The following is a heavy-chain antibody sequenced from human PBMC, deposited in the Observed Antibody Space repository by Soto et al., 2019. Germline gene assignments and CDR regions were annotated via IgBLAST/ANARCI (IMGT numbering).Heavy chain of an antibody. CDR2: INPHGGST. CDR3: ARSSGGNFGIIIEGTNWFAH. D-gene: IGHD1-26*01. CDR1: RDTFTSYY. V-gene: IGHV1-46*01. J-gene: IGHJ5*02. Sequence: GASVKVSCKAPRDTFTSYYINWVRQTPGQGLEWMGVINPHGGSTAYAQKFKGRVTLTRDTSASTVYMEVSSLTSEDTAMYYCARSSGGNFGIIIEGTNWFAHWGEGTLVTFSS.